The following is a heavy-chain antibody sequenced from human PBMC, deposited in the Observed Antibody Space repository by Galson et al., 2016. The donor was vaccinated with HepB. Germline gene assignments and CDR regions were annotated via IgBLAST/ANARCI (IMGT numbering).Heavy chain of an antibody. CDR3: ARGSYFYDSSGYATSAEYFQV. Sequence: SETLSLTCAVSGGSVATSNWWSWVRQPPGKGLEWIGEIYHSGSTNYNPSLKSRVTISVDKSKNQFSLKMRSVTAADTAVYYCARGSYFYDSSGYATSAEYFQVWGQGTLVTVSS. J-gene: IGHJ1*01. CDR2: IYHSGST. V-gene: IGHV4-4*02. CDR1: GGSVATSNW. D-gene: IGHD3-22*01.